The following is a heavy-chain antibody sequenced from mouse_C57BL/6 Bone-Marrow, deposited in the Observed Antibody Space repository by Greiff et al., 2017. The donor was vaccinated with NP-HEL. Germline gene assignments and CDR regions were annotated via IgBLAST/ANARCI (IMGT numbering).Heavy chain of an antibody. D-gene: IGHD2-3*01. CDR3: ARWGLLGYYAMDY. Sequence: QVQLQQPGAELVKPGASVKLSCKASGYTFTSYWMQWVKQRPGQGLEWIGEIDPSDSYTNYNQKFKGKATLTVDTSSSTAYMQLSSLTSEDSAVYYCARWGLLGYYAMDYWGQGTSVTVSS. CDR2: IDPSDSYT. V-gene: IGHV1-50*01. CDR1: GYTFTSYW. J-gene: IGHJ4*01.